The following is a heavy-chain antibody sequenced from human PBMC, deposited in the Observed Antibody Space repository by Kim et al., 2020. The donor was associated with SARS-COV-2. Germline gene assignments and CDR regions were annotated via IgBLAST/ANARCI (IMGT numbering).Heavy chain of an antibody. CDR3: ARLVDSYYYYYGMDV. D-gene: IGHD3-9*01. V-gene: IGHV4-39*01. Sequence: SETLSLTCTVSGGSISSSSYYWGWIRQPPGKGLEWIGSIYYSGSTYYNPSLKSRATISVDTSKNQFSLKLSSVTAADTAVYYCARLVDSYYYYYGMDVWGQGTTVTVSS. CDR1: GGSISSSSYY. J-gene: IGHJ6*02. CDR2: IYYSGST.